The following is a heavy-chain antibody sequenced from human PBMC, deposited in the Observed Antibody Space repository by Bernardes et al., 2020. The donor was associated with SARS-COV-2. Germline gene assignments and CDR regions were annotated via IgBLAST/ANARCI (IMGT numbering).Heavy chain of an antibody. V-gene: IGHV3-9*01. CDR2: ISWNSGSI. CDR3: AKDKYYYGSGSYPPNYYYYGMDV. J-gene: IGHJ6*02. Sequence: SMRLSFAASGFTFDDYAMHWVRQAPGKGLEWVSGISWNSGSIGYADSVKGRFTISRDNAKNSLYLQMNSLRAEDTALYYCAKDKYYYGSGSYPPNYYYYGMDVWGQGTTVTVSS. D-gene: IGHD3-10*01. CDR1: GFTFDDYA.